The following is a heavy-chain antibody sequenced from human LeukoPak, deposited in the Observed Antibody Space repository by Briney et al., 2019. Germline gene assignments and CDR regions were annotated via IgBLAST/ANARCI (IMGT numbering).Heavy chain of an antibody. D-gene: IGHD3-22*01. CDR3: TRIGTRYDSSGYYGYYFDY. J-gene: IGHJ4*02. CDR1: GFTFDDYA. Sequence: GGSLRPSCAASGFTFDDYAMHWVRHAPGKGLEWVSRINSDGSSTGYADSVKGRFTISRDNAKNTLYLQMNSLRAEDTAVYYCTRIGTRYDSSGYYGYYFDYWGQGTLVTVSS. V-gene: IGHV3-74*01. CDR2: INSDGSST.